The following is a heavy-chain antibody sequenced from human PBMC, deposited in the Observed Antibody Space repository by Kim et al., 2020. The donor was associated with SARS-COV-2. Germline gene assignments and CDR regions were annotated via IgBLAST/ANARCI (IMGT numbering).Heavy chain of an antibody. CDR3: ARAGELERYYYYYYGMDV. V-gene: IGHV3-21*01. D-gene: IGHD1-1*01. J-gene: IGHJ6*02. CDR1: GFTFSSYS. Sequence: GGSLRLSCAASGFTFSSYSMNWVRQAPGKGLEWVSSISSSSSYIYYADSVKGRFTISRDNAKNSLYLQMNSLRAEDTAVYYCARAGELERYYYYYYGMDVWGQGTTVTVSS. CDR2: ISSSSSYI.